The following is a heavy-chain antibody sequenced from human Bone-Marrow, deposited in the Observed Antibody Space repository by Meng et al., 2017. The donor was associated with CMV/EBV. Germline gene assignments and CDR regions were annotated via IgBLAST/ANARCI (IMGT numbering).Heavy chain of an antibody. CDR2: ISSSSYI. Sequence: ETLSLTCAASGFTFSSYSMNWVRQAPGKGLEWVSSISSSSYIYYADSVKGRFTISRDNSKNTLYLQMNSLRAEDTAVYYCARDGTGSYSRFDYWGQGTLVTVSS. J-gene: IGHJ4*02. CDR3: ARDGTGSYSRFDY. D-gene: IGHD1-26*01. CDR1: GFTFSSYS. V-gene: IGHV3-21*01.